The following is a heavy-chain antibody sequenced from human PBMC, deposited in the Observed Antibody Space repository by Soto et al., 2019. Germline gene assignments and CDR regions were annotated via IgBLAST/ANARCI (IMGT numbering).Heavy chain of an antibody. J-gene: IGHJ4*02. Sequence: SETLSLTCTVSGGSISSSSYYWGWIRQPPGKGLEWIGSIYYSGSTYYNPSLKSRVTISVDTSKNQFSLKLSSVTAADTAVYYCARRPFTMVRGAVPFSLHNDYWGQGTLVTVSS. CDR3: ARRPFTMVRGAVPFSLHNDY. CDR1: GGSISSSSYY. V-gene: IGHV4-39*01. D-gene: IGHD3-10*01. CDR2: IYYSGST.